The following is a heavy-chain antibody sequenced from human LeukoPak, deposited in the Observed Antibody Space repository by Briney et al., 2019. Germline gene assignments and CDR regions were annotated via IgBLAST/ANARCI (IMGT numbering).Heavy chain of an antibody. CDR1: GGSISSRAYY. Sequence: NPSETLSLTCTVSGGSISSRAYYWTWLRQPPGKGLEWVGTFYYSGATYYNPTLKSRVTISVDTSKNQFSLGRYSVTAADTAVFYCARQVMFRGLFNYIDSWGQGTLVTVSS. J-gene: IGHJ4*02. CDR2: FYYSGAT. D-gene: IGHD3-10*01. V-gene: IGHV4-39*01. CDR3: ARQVMFRGLFNYIDS.